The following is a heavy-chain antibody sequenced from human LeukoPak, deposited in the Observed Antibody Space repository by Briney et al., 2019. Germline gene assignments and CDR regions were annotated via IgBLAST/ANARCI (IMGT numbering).Heavy chain of an antibody. CDR2: IPASGGST. V-gene: IGHV3-23*01. D-gene: IGHD2-15*01. CDR3: AKESSGGWFFDY. Sequence: PGESLRLSCAASGFTCSSNVMIWVRQAPGKGLEWVSSIPASGGSTYYADSVKGRFTISRDNSKNSQYLQMNSLRAEDTAVYYCAKESSGGWFFDYWGQGTLVTVSS. J-gene: IGHJ4*02. CDR1: GFTCSSNV.